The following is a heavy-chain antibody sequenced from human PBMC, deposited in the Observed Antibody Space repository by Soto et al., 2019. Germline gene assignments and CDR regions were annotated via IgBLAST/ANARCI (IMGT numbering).Heavy chain of an antibody. J-gene: IGHJ4*02. D-gene: IGHD2-2*01. V-gene: IGHV3-7*01. CDR2: IKQDGSEK. CDR3: ARDVYCSSTSCYSSPLFDY. Sequence: GGSLRLSCAASGFTFSSYWMSWVRQAPGKGLEWVANIKQDGSEKYYVDSVKGRFTISRDNAKNSLYLQMNSLRAEDTAVYYCARDVYCSSTSCYSSPLFDYWGQGTLVTVSS. CDR1: GFTFSSYW.